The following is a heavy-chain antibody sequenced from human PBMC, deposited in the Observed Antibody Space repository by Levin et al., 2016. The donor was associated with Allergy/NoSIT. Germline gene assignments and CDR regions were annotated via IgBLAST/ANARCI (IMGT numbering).Heavy chain of an antibody. CDR1: GFTFSNSP. CDR3: ASGRGWNEPLDY. Sequence: GESLKISCAASGFTFSNSPVHWVRQAPGKGLEWVAVISSDGRNKYYADSVKGRFTISRDNSKNTLYLQMNSLRAEDTAVYYCASGRGWNEPLDYWGQGTLVTVSS. V-gene: IGHV3-30*04. D-gene: IGHD1-1*01. J-gene: IGHJ4*02. CDR2: ISSDGRNK.